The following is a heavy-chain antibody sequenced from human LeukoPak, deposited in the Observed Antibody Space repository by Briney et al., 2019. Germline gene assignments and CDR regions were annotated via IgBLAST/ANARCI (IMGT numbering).Heavy chain of an antibody. CDR2: INSDARST. V-gene: IGHV3-74*01. D-gene: IGHD6-19*01. CDR1: GFTFSNYW. Sequence: GGSLRLSCAASGFTFSNYWMHWVRQAPGKELVWVSRINSDARSTSYADSVKGRFTISRDNAKNTLYLQMNSLRAEDTAVYYCARGADTGYSSDSWGQGTLVTVSS. CDR3: ARGADTGYSSDS. J-gene: IGHJ5*02.